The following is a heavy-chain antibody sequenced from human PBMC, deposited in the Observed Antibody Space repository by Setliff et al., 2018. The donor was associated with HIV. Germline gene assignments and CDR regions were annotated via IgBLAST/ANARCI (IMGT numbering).Heavy chain of an antibody. D-gene: IGHD6-13*01. CDR1: GDSVSSNSAA. J-gene: IGHJ4*02. CDR2: TYYRSKWYY. CDR3: AKEARGIPTTGTGY. V-gene: IGHV6-1*01. Sequence: SQTLSLTCAISGDSVSSNSAAWNWIRQSPARGLEWLGRTYYRSKWYYNYAVSVKSRITINPDTSKNQFSLQLNSVTPEDTAVYYCAKEARGIPTTGTGYWGQGALVTVSS.